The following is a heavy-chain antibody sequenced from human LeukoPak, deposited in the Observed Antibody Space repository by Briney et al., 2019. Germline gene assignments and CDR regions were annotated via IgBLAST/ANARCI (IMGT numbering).Heavy chain of an antibody. Sequence: SGGSLRLSCAASGFTFSRNAMHWVRQAPGKGLEWVAVIWYDGSNKYYADSVKGRFTISRDNAKNSLYLQMNSLRAEDTAVYYCARTRSSSFDYWGQGTLVTVSS. D-gene: IGHD6-13*01. CDR1: GFTFSRNA. CDR3: ARTRSSSFDY. V-gene: IGHV3-30*07. CDR2: IWYDGSNK. J-gene: IGHJ4*02.